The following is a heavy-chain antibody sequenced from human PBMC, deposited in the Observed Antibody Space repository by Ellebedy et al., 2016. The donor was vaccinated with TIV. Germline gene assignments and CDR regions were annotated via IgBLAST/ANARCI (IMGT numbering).Heavy chain of an antibody. V-gene: IGHV3-7*01. CDR2: IEQDGSKK. CDR3: ARVGYNGWDFDY. CDR1: GXTFSSYW. D-gene: IGHD6-19*01. J-gene: IGHJ4*02. Sequence: GGSLXLSCXXXGXTFSSYWIXXXXXAPGKGLEWVAIIEQDGSKKYYVDSVKGRFTISRDNAQNSLYLQMNSLRAEDTAVYYCARVGYNGWDFDYWGQGTLVTVSS.